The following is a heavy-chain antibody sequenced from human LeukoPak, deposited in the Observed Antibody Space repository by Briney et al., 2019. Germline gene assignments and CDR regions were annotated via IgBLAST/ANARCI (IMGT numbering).Heavy chain of an antibody. CDR1: GFTFSSYG. CDR2: IRYDGSNK. Sequence: GGSLRLSCAASGFTFSSYGMHWVRQAPGKGLEWVAFIRYDGSNKYYADSVKGRFTISRDNSKNTLYLQMNSLRAEDTAVYYCAKDPRTFGGVIARREAARFDYWGQGTLVTVSS. CDR3: AKDPRTFGGVIARREAARFDY. D-gene: IGHD3-16*02. V-gene: IGHV3-30*02. J-gene: IGHJ4*02.